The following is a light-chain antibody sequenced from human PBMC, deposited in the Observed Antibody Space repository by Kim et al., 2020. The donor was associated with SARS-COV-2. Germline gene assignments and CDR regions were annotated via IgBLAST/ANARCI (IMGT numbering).Light chain of an antibody. CDR2: GAS. CDR3: QQYNNWWT. V-gene: IGKV3-15*01. J-gene: IGKJ1*01. Sequence: EIVMTQSPATLSVSPGERATLSCRASQSVNSNLAWFQQRPGQAPRLLIYGASTRATGIAARFSGSGSGTEFTLTISSLQSEDFAVYYCQQYNNWWTFGQGTKVDIK. CDR1: QSVNSN.